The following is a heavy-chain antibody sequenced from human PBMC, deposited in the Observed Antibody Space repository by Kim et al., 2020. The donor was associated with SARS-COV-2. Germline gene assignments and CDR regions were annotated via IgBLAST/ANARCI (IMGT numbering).Heavy chain of an antibody. V-gene: IGHV3-15*01. J-gene: IGHJ4*02. CDR3: TTGAIYSDHGRVLQY. CDR1: GFTFSDSG. CDR2: IKRNIDAGTD. D-gene: IGHD5-12*01. Sequence: GGSLRLSCIASGFTFSDSGMNWVRQAPGEGLEWVASIKRNIDAGTDDYAAPVRGRFIRYRYDTKNTLPLQMNSMKNEDTAMYFCTTGAIYSDHGRVLQYSGQGALVTVSS.